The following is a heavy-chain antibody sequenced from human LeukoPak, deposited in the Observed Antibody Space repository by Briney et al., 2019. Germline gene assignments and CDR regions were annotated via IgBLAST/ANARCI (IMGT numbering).Heavy chain of an antibody. CDR2: IYYSGST. CDR3: ARGNYDFWSGYAYYFDY. CDR1: GGSISSSSYY. V-gene: IGHV4-39*01. Sequence: SETLSLTCTVSGGSISSSSYYWGWIRQPPGKGLEWIGSIYYSGSTYYNPSLKSRVTISVDTSKNQFSLKLSSVTAADTAVYYCARGNYDFWSGYAYYFDYWGQGTLVTVSS. J-gene: IGHJ4*02. D-gene: IGHD3-3*01.